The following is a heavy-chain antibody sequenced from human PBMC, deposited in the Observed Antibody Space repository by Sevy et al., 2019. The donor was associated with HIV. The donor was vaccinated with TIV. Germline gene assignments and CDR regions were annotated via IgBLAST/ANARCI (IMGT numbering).Heavy chain of an antibody. Sequence: SETLSLTCTVSGVSISSYYWSWIRQPPGKGLEWIGYIYYSGSTNYNPSLKSRVTISLDTSKNQISLKLSSVTAADTAVYYCARARNGGYNYDDVWFDPWGQGTLVTVSS. CDR3: ARARNGGYNYDDVWFDP. V-gene: IGHV4-59*01. D-gene: IGHD1-20*01. CDR2: IYYSGST. J-gene: IGHJ5*02. CDR1: GVSISSYY.